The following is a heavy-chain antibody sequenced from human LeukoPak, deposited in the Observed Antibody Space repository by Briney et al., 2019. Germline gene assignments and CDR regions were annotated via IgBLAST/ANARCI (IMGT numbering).Heavy chain of an antibody. D-gene: IGHD3-10*02. CDR2: ISSSGSTI. J-gene: IGHJ6*04. CDR1: GFTFSSYE. V-gene: IGHV3-48*03. Sequence: GGSLRLSCAASGFTFSSYEMNWVRQAPGKGLEWVSYISSSGSTIYYADSVMGRFTISRDNAKNSLYLQMNSLRAEDTAVYYCAELGITMIGGVWGKGTTVTVSS. CDR3: AELGITMIGGV.